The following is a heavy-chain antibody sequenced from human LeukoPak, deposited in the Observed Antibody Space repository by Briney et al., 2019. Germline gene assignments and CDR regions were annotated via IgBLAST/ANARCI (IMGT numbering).Heavy chain of an antibody. D-gene: IGHD3-3*01. CDR1: GFTFGSYW. Sequence: GGSLRLSCAASGFTFGSYWMSWVRQAPGKGLEWVANIKQNGSEKYYVDSVKGRFTISRDNAKNSLYLQMNSLRAEDTAVYYCARDRDFWSGYYYYYMDVWGKGTTVTVSS. CDR3: ARDRDFWSGYYYYYMDV. V-gene: IGHV3-7*01. J-gene: IGHJ6*03. CDR2: IKQNGSEK.